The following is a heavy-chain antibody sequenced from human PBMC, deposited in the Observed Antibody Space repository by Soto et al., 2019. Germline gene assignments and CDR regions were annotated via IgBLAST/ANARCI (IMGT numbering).Heavy chain of an antibody. CDR3: ARVLGNDAFDI. D-gene: IGHD3-3*02. V-gene: IGHV4-4*02. J-gene: IGHJ3*02. CDR2: IYLSGST. Sequence: QVQLQESGPGLVKPSGTLSLTCAVSGGSISSSNWWRWVRQPPGKGLEWIGAIYLSGSTTYNPSLKRRVTISVDKSKDQFSLKLSSVTAADTAVYYCARVLGNDAFDIWGQGTMVTVSS. CDR1: GGSISSSNW.